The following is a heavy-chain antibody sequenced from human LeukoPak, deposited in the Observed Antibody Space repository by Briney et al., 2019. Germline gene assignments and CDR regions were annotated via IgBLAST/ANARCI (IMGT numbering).Heavy chain of an antibody. Sequence: GGSLRLSCAASGFTFSSNGMNWVRQAPGKGLEWVATIKQDGSQKYYVDSVKGRFTISRDNAKNSLYLQMSNLRGEDTAVYYCARPPLGYCTGGSCSFDPWGQGTLVTVSS. D-gene: IGHD2-15*01. J-gene: IGHJ5*02. CDR3: ARPPLGYCTGGSCSFDP. CDR1: GFTFSSNG. V-gene: IGHV3-7*01. CDR2: IKQDGSQK.